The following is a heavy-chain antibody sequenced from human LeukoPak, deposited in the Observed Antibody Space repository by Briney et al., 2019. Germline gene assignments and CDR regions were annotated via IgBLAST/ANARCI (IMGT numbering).Heavy chain of an antibody. V-gene: IGHV1-2*02. CDR2: INPNSGGT. Sequence: ASVKVSCKASGYTFTGYYMHWVRQAPGQGLEWMGWINPNSGGTNYTQKFQGRVTMTRDTSISTAYMELSRLRSDDTAVYYCARFPRLLWFGDSAFDIWGQGTMVTVSS. CDR3: ARFPRLLWFGDSAFDI. D-gene: IGHD3-10*01. CDR1: GYTFTGYY. J-gene: IGHJ3*02.